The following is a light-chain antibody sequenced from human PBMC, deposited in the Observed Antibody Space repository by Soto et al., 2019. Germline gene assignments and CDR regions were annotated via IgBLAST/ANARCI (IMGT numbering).Light chain of an antibody. Sequence: QSALTQSPSASGTPGQRVTISCSGSSSNIARNTVNWYQQLPGAAPKLLIFSSNQRPSGVPDRFSGSKSGTSASLAISGLQSEDEADYYCAAWDDSLNAVVFGGGTKVTVL. J-gene: IGLJ2*01. V-gene: IGLV1-44*01. CDR2: SSN. CDR1: SSNIARNT. CDR3: AAWDDSLNAVV.